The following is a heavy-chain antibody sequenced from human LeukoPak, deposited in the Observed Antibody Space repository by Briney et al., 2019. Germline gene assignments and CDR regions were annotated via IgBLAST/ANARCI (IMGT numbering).Heavy chain of an antibody. Sequence: ASVKVSCKASGYTFTHYYLHWVRQAPGQGLEWMGWINPYTGATNHAQKFQGRVTMTRDTSTSTAYMELNSLRSEDTAVYYCARDPGLTGSFDYWGQGTLVTVSS. J-gene: IGHJ4*02. CDR3: ARDPGLTGSFDY. CDR2: INPYTGAT. D-gene: IGHD7-27*01. CDR1: GYTFTHYY. V-gene: IGHV1-2*02.